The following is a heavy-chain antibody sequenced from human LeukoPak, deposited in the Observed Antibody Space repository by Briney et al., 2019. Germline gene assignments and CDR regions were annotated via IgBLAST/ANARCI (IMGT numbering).Heavy chain of an antibody. Sequence: GESLKISCKGSGYGFTSYWISWVRQMPGKGLEWMGRIDPSDSYTNYSPSFQGHVTISADKSISTAYLQWSSLKASDTAMYYCAIGYDILTGSFDYWGQGTLVTVSS. CDR3: AIGYDILTGSFDY. D-gene: IGHD3-9*01. CDR2: IDPSDSYT. CDR1: GYGFTSYW. J-gene: IGHJ4*02. V-gene: IGHV5-10-1*01.